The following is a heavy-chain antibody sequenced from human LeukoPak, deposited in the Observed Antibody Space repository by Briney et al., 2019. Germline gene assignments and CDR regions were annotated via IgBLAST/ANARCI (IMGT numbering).Heavy chain of an antibody. Sequence: PGGSLRLSCAASGFTFSNYWMSWVRQAPGKGLEWVANIKQDGSEKYYVDSVKGRFTISRDNAKNSLYLQMNSLRAEDTAVYYCARVAYSGSWYNWFDPWGQGTLVTVSS. CDR1: GFTFSNYW. J-gene: IGHJ5*02. V-gene: IGHV3-7*01. D-gene: IGHD6-13*01. CDR3: ARVAYSGSWYNWFDP. CDR2: IKQDGSEK.